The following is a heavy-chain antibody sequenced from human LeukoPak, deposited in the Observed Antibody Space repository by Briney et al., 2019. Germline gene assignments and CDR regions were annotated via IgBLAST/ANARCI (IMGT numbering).Heavy chain of an antibody. D-gene: IGHD5-18*01. J-gene: IGHJ4*02. V-gene: IGHV3-48*02. CDR2: ISSSSSTI. CDR3: ARAVSGYIYGYGY. Sequence: GGSLRLSCVASGFTFSSYNINWVRQAPGKGLEWVPYISSSSSTIHYADSVKGRFTISRDNAKNSLYLQMNSLRDEDTAVYYCARAVSGYIYGYGYWGQGTLVTVSS. CDR1: GFTFSSYN.